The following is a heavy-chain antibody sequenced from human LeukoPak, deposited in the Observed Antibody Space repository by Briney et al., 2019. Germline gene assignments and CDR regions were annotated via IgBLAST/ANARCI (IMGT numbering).Heavy chain of an antibody. CDR2: IWSEGNNK. CDR1: GFTFSNYG. Sequence: GGSLRLSCAASGFTFSNYGMHWVRQAPGKGLEWVAVIWSEGNNKYYVDSVKGRFTISRDNSKNTLDLQLNSLRAEDTAVYYCASRALAGEFDYWGQGTLVTVSS. V-gene: IGHV3-33*01. CDR3: ASRALAGEFDY. J-gene: IGHJ4*02. D-gene: IGHD1-1*01.